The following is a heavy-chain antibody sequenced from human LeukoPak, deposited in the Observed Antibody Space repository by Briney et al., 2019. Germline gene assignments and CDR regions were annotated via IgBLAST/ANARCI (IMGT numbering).Heavy chain of an antibody. CDR2: IYHSGST. J-gene: IGHJ6*02. Sequence: SETLSLTCAVSGGSIGSGGYSWSWIRQPPGKGLEWIGYIYHSGSTYYNPSLKSRVTISVDRSKNQFSLKLSSVTAADTAVYYCARVFWEYQLPPQIPLYGMDVWGQGTTVTVSS. D-gene: IGHD2-2*01. V-gene: IGHV4-30-2*01. CDR3: ARVFWEYQLPPQIPLYGMDV. CDR1: GGSIGSGGYS.